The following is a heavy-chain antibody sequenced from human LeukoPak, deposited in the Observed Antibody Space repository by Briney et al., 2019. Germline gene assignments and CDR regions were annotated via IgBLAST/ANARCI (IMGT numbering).Heavy chain of an antibody. CDR1: GGSISSYY. J-gene: IGHJ4*02. CDR3: ARGDTAMIADY. D-gene: IGHD5-18*01. V-gene: IGHV4-4*07. CDR2: IDTSGNT. Sequence: SETLSLTCTVSGGSISSYYWSWIRQPAGKGLEWIGRIDTSGNTNYKPSLKSRVTMSVDTSKNQFSLKLSSVTAADTAVYYCARGDTAMIADYWGQGTLVTVSS.